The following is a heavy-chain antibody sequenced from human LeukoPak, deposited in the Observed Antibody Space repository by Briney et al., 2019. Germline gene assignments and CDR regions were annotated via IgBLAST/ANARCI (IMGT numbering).Heavy chain of an antibody. Sequence: GASVKVSCKASGGTFSIYAINWVRQAPGQGLEWMGGIITMFGTANYAQKFQGRVTITADESTSTAYMELSSLRSEDTAVYYCARDLGSSITGTTQDYWGQGTLVTVSS. CDR3: ARDLGSSITGTTQDY. D-gene: IGHD1-20*01. CDR1: GGTFSIYA. CDR2: IITMFGTA. V-gene: IGHV1-69*13. J-gene: IGHJ4*02.